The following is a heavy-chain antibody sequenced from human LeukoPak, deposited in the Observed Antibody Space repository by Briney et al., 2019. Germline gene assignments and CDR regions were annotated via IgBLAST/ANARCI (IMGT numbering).Heavy chain of an antibody. CDR1: GYSISSGYY. CDR3: ARDPYADY. V-gene: IGHV4-38-2*02. Sequence: PSETLSLTCTVSGYSISSGYYWGWIRQPPGKGLEWIGSIYHSGSTYYNPSLKSRVTISVDTSKNQFSLKLSSVIAADTAVYYCARDPYADYWGQGTLVTVSS. J-gene: IGHJ4*02. D-gene: IGHD4-17*01. CDR2: IYHSGST.